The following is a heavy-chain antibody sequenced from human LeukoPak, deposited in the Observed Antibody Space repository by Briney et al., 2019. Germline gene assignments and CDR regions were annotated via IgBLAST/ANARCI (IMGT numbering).Heavy chain of an antibody. V-gene: IGHV3-23*01. D-gene: IGHD6-19*01. CDR2: ISGSGDST. J-gene: IGHJ3*02. CDR1: GLTFSNYA. CDR3: ASGLAVAGLAAFDI. Sequence: PGGSLRLSCAASGLTFSNYAMRWVRQAPGKGLEWVSGISGSGDSTYYADSVKGRFTISRDNSKNTLYLQMNSLRAEDTAVYYCASGLAVAGLAAFDIWGQGTLVTVSS.